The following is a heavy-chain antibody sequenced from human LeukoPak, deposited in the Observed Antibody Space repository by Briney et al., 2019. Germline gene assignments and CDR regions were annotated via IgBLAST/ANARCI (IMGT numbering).Heavy chain of an antibody. Sequence: GASVKVSCKASGYTFTSYDINWVRQATGQGLEWMGWMNPNSGNTGYAQKLQGRVTITRNTSISTAYMELSSLRSEDTAVYYCARAPRVRGVNFDYWGQGTLVTVSS. CDR3: ARAPRVRGVNFDY. CDR1: GYTFTSYD. CDR2: MNPNSGNT. J-gene: IGHJ4*02. V-gene: IGHV1-8*03. D-gene: IGHD3-10*01.